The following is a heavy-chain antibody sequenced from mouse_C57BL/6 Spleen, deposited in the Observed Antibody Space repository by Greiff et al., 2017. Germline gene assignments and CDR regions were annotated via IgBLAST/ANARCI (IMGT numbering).Heavy chain of an antibody. CDR1: GYAFSSYW. J-gene: IGHJ4*01. V-gene: IGHV1-80*01. Sequence: QVQLKESGAELVKPGASVKISCKASGYAFSSYWMNWVKQRPGKGLEWIGQIYPGDGDTNYNGKFKGKATLTADKSSSTAYMQLSSLTSEDSAVYFCARSLAQHYYGGAMDYWGQGTSVTVSS. D-gene: IGHD1-1*01. CDR3: ARSLAQHYYGGAMDY. CDR2: IYPGDGDT.